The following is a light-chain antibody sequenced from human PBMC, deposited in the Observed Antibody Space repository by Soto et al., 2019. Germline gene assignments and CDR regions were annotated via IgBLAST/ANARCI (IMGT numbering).Light chain of an antibody. CDR2: AAS. CDR1: QSISNY. Sequence: DIQMTQSPSSLSASVGDRVTITCRASQSISNYLNWYQQKPGKAPKHLLYAASSLQSGVPSRFSGSGSGTDFTLTISSLQPEDFATYSCQQSYTTLLTFGPGTNVDI. J-gene: IGKJ3*01. CDR3: QQSYTTLLT. V-gene: IGKV1-39*01.